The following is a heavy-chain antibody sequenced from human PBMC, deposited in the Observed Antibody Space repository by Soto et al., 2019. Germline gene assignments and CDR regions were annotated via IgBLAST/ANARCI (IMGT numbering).Heavy chain of an antibody. CDR1: GYTFTSYG. CDR3: ARDLALIYGDYDDFEI. V-gene: IGHV1-18*04. J-gene: IGHJ3*02. Sequence: ASVKVSCKASGYTFTSYGISWVRQAPGQGLEWMGWISAYNGNTNYAQKLQGRVTMTTDTSTSTAYMELRSLRSDDTAVYYCARDLALIYGDYDDFEIWGQGTMVTVS. CDR2: ISAYNGNT. D-gene: IGHD4-17*01.